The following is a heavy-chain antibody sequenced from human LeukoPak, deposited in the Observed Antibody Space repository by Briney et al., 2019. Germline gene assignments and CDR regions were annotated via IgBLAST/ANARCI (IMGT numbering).Heavy chain of an antibody. D-gene: IGHD5-12*01. CDR3: ARVQGETLPTNAFDI. CDR1: GFTVSTNY. Sequence: GGSLRLSCAASGFTVSTNYMSWVRQAPGKRLEWVSVIYSGGSTYYADSVKGRFTISRDNSKNTLYLQMNSLRAEDTAVYYCARVQGETLPTNAFDIWGQGTMVTISS. V-gene: IGHV3-66*01. J-gene: IGHJ3*02. CDR2: IYSGGST.